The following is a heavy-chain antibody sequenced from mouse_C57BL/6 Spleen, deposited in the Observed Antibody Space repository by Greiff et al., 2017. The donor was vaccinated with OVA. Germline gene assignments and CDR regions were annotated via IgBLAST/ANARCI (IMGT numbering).Heavy chain of an antibody. CDR2: ISDGGSYT. J-gene: IGHJ4*01. Sequence: DVHLVESGGGLVKPGGSLKLSCAASGFTFSSYAMSWVRQTPEKRLEWVATISDGGSYTYYPDNVKGRFTISRDNAKNNLYLQMSHLKSEDTAMYYCARDHEGMDYWGQGTSVTVSS. V-gene: IGHV5-4*01. CDR1: GFTFSSYA. CDR3: ARDHEGMDY.